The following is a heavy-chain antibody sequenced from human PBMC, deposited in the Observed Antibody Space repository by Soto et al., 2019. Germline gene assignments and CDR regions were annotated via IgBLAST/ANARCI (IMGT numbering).Heavy chain of an antibody. J-gene: IGHJ4*02. Sequence: SETLSLTCAVSGGSISSGGYSWSWIRQPPGKGLEWIGYIYHSGSTYYNPSLKSRVTISVDRSKNQFSLKLSSVTAADTAVYYCARGMTTVTTIAYWGQGTLVTVSS. CDR2: IYHSGST. CDR1: GGSISSGGYS. V-gene: IGHV4-30-2*01. CDR3: ARGMTTVTTIAY. D-gene: IGHD4-4*01.